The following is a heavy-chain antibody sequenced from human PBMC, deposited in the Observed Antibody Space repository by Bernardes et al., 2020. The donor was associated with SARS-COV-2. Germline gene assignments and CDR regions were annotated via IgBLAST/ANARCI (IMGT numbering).Heavy chain of an antibody. V-gene: IGHV4-59*08. CDR3: ASADFWSGSRDY. D-gene: IGHD3-3*01. CDR1: GGSISSYY. J-gene: IGHJ4*02. Sequence: ETLSLTCTVSGGSISSYYWSWIRQPPGKGLEWIGYIYYSGSTNYNPSLKSRVTISVDTSKNQFSLKLSSVTAADTAVYYCASADFWSGSRDYWGQGTLVTVSS. CDR2: IYYSGST.